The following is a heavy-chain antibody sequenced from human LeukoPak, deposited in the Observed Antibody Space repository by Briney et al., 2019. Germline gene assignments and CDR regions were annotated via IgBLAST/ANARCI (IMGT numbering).Heavy chain of an antibody. J-gene: IGHJ4*02. CDR2: ISYDGSNK. D-gene: IGHD6-25*01. V-gene: IGHV3-30*18. Sequence: PGGSLRLSCAASGFTFSSYGMHWVRQAPGKGLEWVAVISYDGSNKYYADSVKGRFTISRDNSKNTLYLQMNSLRAEDTAVYYCAKGSIAAELSQWGQGTLVTVSS. CDR1: GFTFSSYG. CDR3: AKGSIAAELSQ.